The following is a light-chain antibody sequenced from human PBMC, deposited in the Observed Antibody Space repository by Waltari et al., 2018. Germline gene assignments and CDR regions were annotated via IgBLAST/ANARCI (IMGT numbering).Light chain of an antibody. V-gene: IGKV3-20*01. J-gene: IGKJ2*01. Sequence: EIVLTQSPGTLSLSPGERATLSCRASQSVNNNYLAWYQAKPGQAPRLLIYGISLRATGVPDRFSGGGSGTDFTLTISRLEPEDFAVYYCQHYRGSPKYTFGQGTKLEIK. CDR3: QHYRGSPKYT. CDR1: QSVNNNY. CDR2: GIS.